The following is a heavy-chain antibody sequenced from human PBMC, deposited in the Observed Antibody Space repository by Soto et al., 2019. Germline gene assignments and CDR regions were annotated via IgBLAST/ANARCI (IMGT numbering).Heavy chain of an antibody. D-gene: IGHD2-15*01. CDR1: GFTFSSYA. Sequence: QVQLVESGGGVVQPGRSLRLSCAASGFTFSSYAMHWVRQAPGKGLEGVAVISYDGSNKYYADSVKGRFTISRDNSKNTLYLQMNSLRAEDTAVYYCARDECSGGSCHFDYWGQGTLVTVSS. J-gene: IGHJ4*02. CDR2: ISYDGSNK. CDR3: ARDECSGGSCHFDY. V-gene: IGHV3-30-3*01.